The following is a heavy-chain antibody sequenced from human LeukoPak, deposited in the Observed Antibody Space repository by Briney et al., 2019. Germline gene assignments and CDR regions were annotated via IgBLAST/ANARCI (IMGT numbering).Heavy chain of an antibody. Sequence: EASVKVSCKASGYIFTSFDINWVRQAPGQGLEWMVWMDPNRGNTGYAPKFQGRVTMARSTSVTTAYMELSSLTSEDTAVYYCARGLSRCSSGNCYEPNWLDSWGQGTLVTVSS. CDR3: ARGLSRCSSGNCYEPNWLDS. CDR2: MDPNRGNT. CDR1: GYIFTSFD. V-gene: IGHV1-8*02. D-gene: IGHD2-2*01. J-gene: IGHJ5*01.